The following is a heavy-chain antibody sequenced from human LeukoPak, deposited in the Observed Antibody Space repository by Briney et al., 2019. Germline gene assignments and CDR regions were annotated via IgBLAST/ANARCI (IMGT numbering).Heavy chain of an antibody. CDR3: ARLTFPYCNGAGCSSKQQQRSGLVIKDY. Sequence: PGASVKVSCKASGYTFTGYYIHWVRQAPGQGLEWMGWINPNSGGTIYAQKFQGRVTMTSDSSINTAYMELSSLTSDDTALYYCARLTFPYCNGAGCSSKQQQRSGLVIKDYWGQGTLVTVSS. J-gene: IGHJ4*02. CDR1: GYTFTGYY. D-gene: IGHD2-15*01. V-gene: IGHV1-2*02. CDR2: INPNSGGT.